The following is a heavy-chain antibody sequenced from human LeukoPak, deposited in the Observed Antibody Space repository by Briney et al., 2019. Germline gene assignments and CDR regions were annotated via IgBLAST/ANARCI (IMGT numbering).Heavy chain of an antibody. V-gene: IGHV3-7*02. J-gene: IGHJ4*02. D-gene: IGHD1-26*01. CDR2: IKEDGSEK. Sequence: GGSLRLSCAASGFTFSSHWMNWVRQAPGKGLEWVANIKEDGSEKCYVDSVKGRFTISRDNAKNSLYLQMNSLRADDTAVYYCARGGSYVHYWGQGTLVTVSS. CDR3: ARGGSYVHY. CDR1: GFTFSSHW.